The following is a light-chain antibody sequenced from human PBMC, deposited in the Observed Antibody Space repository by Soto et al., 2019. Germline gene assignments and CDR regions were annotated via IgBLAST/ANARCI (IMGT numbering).Light chain of an antibody. CDR1: QSVSSN. Sequence: EIVMTQSPATLSVSPGXRATLSCRASQSVSSNLAWYQQKPGQAPRLLIYGASSRATGIPDRFSGSGSGTDFTLTISRLEPEDFAVYYCQQYGSSRTFGQGTKVDIK. J-gene: IGKJ1*01. CDR2: GAS. V-gene: IGKV3-20*01. CDR3: QQYGSSRT.